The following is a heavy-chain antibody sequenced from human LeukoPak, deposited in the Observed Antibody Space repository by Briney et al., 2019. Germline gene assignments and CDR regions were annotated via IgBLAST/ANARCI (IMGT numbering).Heavy chain of an antibody. CDR1: GFTVNNNY. CDR2: IYGAGAGIT. V-gene: IGHV3-53*01. CDR3: ARELGD. Sequence: GGSLRLACATSGFTVNNNYMSWVRQAPGKGLEWVSVIYGAGAGITYYIDSVKGRFTISRDNSRNTVYLQMNSLRAEDTAVYYCARELGDWGQGTLVTVSS. J-gene: IGHJ4*02.